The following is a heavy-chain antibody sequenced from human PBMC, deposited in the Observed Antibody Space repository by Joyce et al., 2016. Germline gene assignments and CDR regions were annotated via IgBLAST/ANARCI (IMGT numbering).Heavy chain of an antibody. CDR1: GFDFNYYG. D-gene: IGHD1-14*01. V-gene: IGHV3-30*06. CDR3: AKDLGKGGIRRQNDY. CDR2: ISNDGTNI. J-gene: IGHJ4*02. Sequence: QVQLVESGGGVVQPGRSLRLSCVGSGFDFNYYGIHWVRQAPGKGREWVAVISNDGTNIYYLKSVKGRFTISRDNSKNTVYLQMNSLKIEDTALYYCAKDLGKGGIRRQNDYWGQGTLVSVSS.